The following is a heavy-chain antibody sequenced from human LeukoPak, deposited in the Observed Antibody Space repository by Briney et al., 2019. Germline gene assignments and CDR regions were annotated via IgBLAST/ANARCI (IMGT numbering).Heavy chain of an antibody. CDR1: GFTFSGYW. Sequence: PGGSLRLSCAASGFTFSGYWMHWVRQGPEKGLELVLRIDNDGHGILYADSVKGRFTTSRDNAKNTLYLQMNSLRFEDTAVYYCATGGGWVPSFGVVTHIDVWGKGTTVTVSS. D-gene: IGHD3-3*01. CDR3: ATGGGWVPSFGVVTHIDV. V-gene: IGHV3-74*03. J-gene: IGHJ6*03. CDR2: IDNDGHGI.